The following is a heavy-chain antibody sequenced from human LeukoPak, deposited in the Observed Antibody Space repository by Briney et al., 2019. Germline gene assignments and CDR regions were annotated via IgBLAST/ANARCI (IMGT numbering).Heavy chain of an antibody. CDR1: GGSISSSSYY. D-gene: IGHD6-19*01. J-gene: IGHJ6*02. V-gene: IGHV4-39*07. CDR2: IYYSGST. Sequence: SETLSLTCTVSGGSISSSSYYWGWIRQPPGKGLEWIGSIYYSGSTYYNPSLKSRVTISVDTSKNQFSPKLSSVTAADTAVYYCARGPGIAVADTYYYYGMDVWGQGTMVTVSS. CDR3: ARGPGIAVADTYYYYGMDV.